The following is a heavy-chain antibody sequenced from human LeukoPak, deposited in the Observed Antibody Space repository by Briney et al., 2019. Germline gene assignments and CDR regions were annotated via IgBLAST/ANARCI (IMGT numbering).Heavy chain of an antibody. J-gene: IGHJ4*02. Sequence: GGSLRLSCAASGFTFSGSAMHWVRQASGKGLEWVGRIRSKANSYATAYAASVTGRFSISRDDSKNTAYLQMKSLKTEDTAVYYCAVYSPTRTFDYWGQGTLVTVSS. V-gene: IGHV3-73*01. D-gene: IGHD2-21*01. CDR2: IRSKANSYAT. CDR3: AVYSPTRTFDY. CDR1: GFTFSGSA.